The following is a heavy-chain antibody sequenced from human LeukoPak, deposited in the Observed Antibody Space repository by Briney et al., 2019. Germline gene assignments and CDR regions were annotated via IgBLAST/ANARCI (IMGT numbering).Heavy chain of an antibody. D-gene: IGHD3-10*01. Sequence: SQTLSLTCTVSGGSISSGSYYWSWIRQPAGKGLEWIGRIYTSGSTNYNPSLKSRVTISVDTSKNQFSLKLSSVTAADTAVYYCARDVGGVDYWGQGTLVTVSS. CDR2: IYTSGST. V-gene: IGHV4-61*02. CDR3: ARDVGGVDY. CDR1: GGSISSGSYY. J-gene: IGHJ4*02.